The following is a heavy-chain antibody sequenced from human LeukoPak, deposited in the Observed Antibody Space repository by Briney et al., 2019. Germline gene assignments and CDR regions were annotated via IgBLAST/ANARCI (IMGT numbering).Heavy chain of an antibody. Sequence: GRSLRLSCAASGFTFSSYGMHWVRQAPGKGLEWVAVISYDGSNKYYADSVKGRFTISRDNSKNTLYLQMNSLRAEDTAVYYCAKTPGPRMSRGGDYWGQGTLVTVSS. CDR3: AKTPGPRMSRGGDY. D-gene: IGHD1-14*01. V-gene: IGHV3-30*18. CDR2: ISYDGSNK. J-gene: IGHJ4*02. CDR1: GFTFSSYG.